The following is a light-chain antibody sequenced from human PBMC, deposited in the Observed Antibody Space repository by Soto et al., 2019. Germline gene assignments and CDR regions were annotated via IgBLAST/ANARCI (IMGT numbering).Light chain of an antibody. CDR1: SSDVGYYNR. CDR3: SSYAGSNNVL. CDR2: EVS. Sequence: QSALTQPPSVSGSPGQSVTISCTGTSSDVGYYNRVSWYQQPPGTAPKLLIYEVSNRPSGVPDRFSGSKSGNTASLTISGLQAEDEADYYCSSYAGSNNVLFGGGTKLTVL. V-gene: IGLV2-18*02. J-gene: IGLJ2*01.